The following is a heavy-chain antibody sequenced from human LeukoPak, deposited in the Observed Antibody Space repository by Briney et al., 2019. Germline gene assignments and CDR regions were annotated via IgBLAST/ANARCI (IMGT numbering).Heavy chain of an antibody. Sequence: PGRSLRLSCAASGFTFSSYAMHWVRRAPGKGLEWVAVISYDGSNKHYADSVKGRFTISRDDSKNMLYLQMNSLKTEDTAVYYCTTDRADGSGSYNENWSRYNWFDPWGQGTLVTVTS. D-gene: IGHD3-10*01. J-gene: IGHJ5*02. V-gene: IGHV3-30-3*01. CDR1: GFTFSSYA. CDR2: ISYDGSNK. CDR3: TTDRADGSGSYNENWSRYNWFDP.